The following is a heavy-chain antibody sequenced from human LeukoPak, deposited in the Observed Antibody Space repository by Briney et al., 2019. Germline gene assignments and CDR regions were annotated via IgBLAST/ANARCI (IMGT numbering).Heavy chain of an antibody. CDR2: ISGSGGST. D-gene: IGHD3-22*01. J-gene: IGHJ4*02. CDR1: GFTFSSYA. CDR3: AKARGGFKYYYDSSGYPWEDY. V-gene: IGHV3-23*01. Sequence: GGSLRLSCAASGFTFSSYAMSWVRQAPGKGLEWVSAISGSGGSTYYADSVKGRFTISRDNSRNTLYLQMNSLRAEDTAVYYCAKARGGFKYYYDSSGYPWEDYWGQGTLVTVS.